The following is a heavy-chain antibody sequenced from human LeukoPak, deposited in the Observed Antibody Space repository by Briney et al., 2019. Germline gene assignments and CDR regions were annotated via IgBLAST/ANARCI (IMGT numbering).Heavy chain of an antibody. CDR2: ISGSGGST. D-gene: IGHD2-2*01. J-gene: IGHJ4*02. CDR3: AKDPGGGVVVPAAIFDY. Sequence: PGGSLRLSCAASGFTFSSYAMSWVRQAPGKGLEWVSAISGSGGSTYYADSVKGRFTISRDNSKNTLYLQMNSLRAEDTAVYYCAKDPGGGVVVPAAIFDYWGQGTLVTVSS. CDR1: GFTFSSYA. V-gene: IGHV3-23*01.